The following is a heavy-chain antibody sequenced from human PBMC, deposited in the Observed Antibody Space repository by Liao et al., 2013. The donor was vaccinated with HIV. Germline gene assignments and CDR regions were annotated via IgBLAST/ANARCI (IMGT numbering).Heavy chain of an antibody. D-gene: IGHD1-1*01. CDR2: IYHNGIT. J-gene: IGHJ4*02. V-gene: IGHV4-38-2*02. Sequence: QVQLQESGPGLVRPSETLSLTCAVSGYSISTNYYWGWIRQPPGQGLEWIGTIYHNGITYYNPSLESRVTISADTSKNQFSLKLSSVTAADTAVYYCARDGANWRLPSERIPFDYWGQGTLVTVSS. CDR1: GYSISTNYY. CDR3: ARDGANWRLPSERIPFDY.